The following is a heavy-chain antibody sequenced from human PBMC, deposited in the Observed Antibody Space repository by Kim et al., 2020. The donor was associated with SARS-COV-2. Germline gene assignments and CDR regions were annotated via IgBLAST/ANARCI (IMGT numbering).Heavy chain of an antibody. D-gene: IGHD2-2*01. V-gene: IGHV4-59*08. J-gene: IGHJ4*02. CDR3: ARQGCEASLYLGS. Sequence: SETLSLTCTVSGDSVSNYYWSWIRQPPGKGLEWIGYIYYRGNSNYSPSLRGRVTISLDTSKNQFSLNLTSVTAADTAVYYCARQGCEASLYLGSWGQG. CDR2: IYYRGNS. CDR1: GDSVSNYY.